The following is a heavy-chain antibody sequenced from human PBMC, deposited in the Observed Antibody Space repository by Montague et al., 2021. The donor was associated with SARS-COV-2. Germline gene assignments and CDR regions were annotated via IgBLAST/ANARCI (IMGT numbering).Heavy chain of an antibody. D-gene: IGHD3-10*01. J-gene: IGHJ4*02. CDR1: GGSVTSGNYH. Sequence: SETLSLTCTVSGGSVTSGNYHWSWIRQPPGKGLEWIGYIDYGGSPHYSPSLNSRVTISLDTSKNQLSLRLNSATAADTAVYFCATYWQGGSGRRNWGQGTLVTVSA. CDR3: ATYWQGGSGRRN. CDR2: IDYGGSP. V-gene: IGHV4-61*01.